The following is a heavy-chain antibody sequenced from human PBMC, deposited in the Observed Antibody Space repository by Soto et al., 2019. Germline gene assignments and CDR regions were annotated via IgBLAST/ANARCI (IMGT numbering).Heavy chain of an antibody. CDR2: IYYSGST. Sequence: PSETLSLTCTVSGGSISSGDYYWSWIRQPPGKGLEWIGYIYYSGSTYYNPSLKNRVTISVDTSKNQFSLKLSSVTAADTAVYYCARVRYSSSWYFDYWGQGTLVTVSS. CDR3: ARVRYSSSWYFDY. V-gene: IGHV4-30-4*01. CDR1: GGSISSGDYY. J-gene: IGHJ4*02. D-gene: IGHD6-13*01.